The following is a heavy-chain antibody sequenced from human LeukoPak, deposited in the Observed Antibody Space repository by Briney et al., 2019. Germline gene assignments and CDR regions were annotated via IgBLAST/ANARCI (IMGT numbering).Heavy chain of an antibody. CDR3: VRDSQKVGAVFPSFDF. CDR1: GFTFSTYS. D-gene: IGHD4/OR15-4a*01. Sequence: GGSLRLSCAASGFTFSTYSMNWVRQAPGKGLEWVSYISSSGSIIYYSDSVKGRFTISRDNAQNSLDLQMNSLRAEDTAFYYCVRDSQKVGAVFPSFDFWGQGTLVTASS. V-gene: IGHV3-48*01. J-gene: IGHJ4*02. CDR2: ISSSGSII.